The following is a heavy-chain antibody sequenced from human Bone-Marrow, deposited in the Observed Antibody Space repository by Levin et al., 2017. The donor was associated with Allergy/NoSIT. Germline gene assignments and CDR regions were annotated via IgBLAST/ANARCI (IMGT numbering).Heavy chain of an antibody. CDR3: AREDMAPYSFDC. J-gene: IGHJ4*02. CDR2: IVPLFGKA. CDR1: GDTFSTSG. D-gene: IGHD5-24*01. V-gene: IGHV1-69*13. Sequence: PVASVKVSCKASGDTFSTSGISWVRQAPGQGLEWMGGIVPLFGKANVAPRSQGRVTITADESTSTVYMELSSLRSEDTAVYFCAREDMAPYSFDCWGQGTLVTVSS.